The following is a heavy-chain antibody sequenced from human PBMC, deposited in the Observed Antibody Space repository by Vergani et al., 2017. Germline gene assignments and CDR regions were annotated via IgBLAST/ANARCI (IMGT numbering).Heavy chain of an antibody. Sequence: EVQLVESGGGLVQPGRSLRLSCTASGFTFGDYAMSWVRQAPGKGLEWVGFIRSKAYGGTTEYAAFVKGRFTISRDDSKSIAYLQMNSLKTEDTAVYYCTRAYGDYEGXFDYWGQGTLVTVSS. V-gene: IGHV3-49*04. D-gene: IGHD4-17*01. CDR1: GFTFGDYA. CDR2: IRSKAYGGTT. CDR3: TRAYGDYEGXFDY. J-gene: IGHJ4*02.